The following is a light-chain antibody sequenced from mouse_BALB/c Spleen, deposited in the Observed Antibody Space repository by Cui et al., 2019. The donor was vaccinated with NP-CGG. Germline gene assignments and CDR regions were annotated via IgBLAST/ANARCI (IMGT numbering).Light chain of an antibody. CDR3: ALWYSNHWV. V-gene: IGLV1*01. CDR1: IVAVTASNY. Sequence: QAVVTQESALTTSPGETVTLTCRSSIVAVTASNYANWVQEKPDHLFTGLIGSTNNRAPGVPARFSGSLIGDKAALTITGAQTEDEAIYFCALWYSNHWVFGGGTKLTVL. CDR2: STN. J-gene: IGLJ1*01.